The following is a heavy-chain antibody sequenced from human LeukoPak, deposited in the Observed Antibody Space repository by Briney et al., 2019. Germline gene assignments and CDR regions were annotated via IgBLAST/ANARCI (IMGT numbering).Heavy chain of an antibody. D-gene: IGHD4-17*01. CDR1: GYTFTSYG. Sequence: GASVKVSCKASGYTFTSYGISWVRQAPGQGLEWMGWISAYNGNTNYAQKLQGRVTMTTDTSTSTAYMELRSLRSDDTAVYYCASTWGDYGDFFFDHWGQGTLVTVSS. CDR3: ASTWGDYGDFFFDH. CDR2: ISAYNGNT. V-gene: IGHV1-18*01. J-gene: IGHJ4*02.